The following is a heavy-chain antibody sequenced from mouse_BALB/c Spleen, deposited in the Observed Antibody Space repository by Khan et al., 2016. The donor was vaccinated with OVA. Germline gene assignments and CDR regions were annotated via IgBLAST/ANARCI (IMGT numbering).Heavy chain of an antibody. J-gene: IGHJ4*01. CDR3: MRSVYYAYAYARDY. Sequence: EVQLQESGPGLVKPSQSLSLTCTVTGYSITSDFAWNWVRQFPGNKLEWMGYISFSGSTSYDPSLKSRLSITRDTSKNQFFLQLNSVTTEDTATYYCMRSVYYAYAYARDYWGQGISVTVSS. V-gene: IGHV3-2*02. CDR1: GYSITSDFA. CDR2: ISFSGST. D-gene: IGHD2-2*01.